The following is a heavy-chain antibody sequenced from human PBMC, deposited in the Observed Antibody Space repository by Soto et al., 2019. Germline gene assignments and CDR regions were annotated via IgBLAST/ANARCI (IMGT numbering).Heavy chain of an antibody. CDR2: IYHSGST. CDR3: ARVDSSSPGGAHFDY. J-gene: IGHJ4*02. CDR1: GGSISSSNW. Sequence: QVQLQESSPGLVKPSGTLSLTCAVSGGSISSSNWWSWVRQPPGKGLEWIGEIYHSGSTNYNPSLKSRVTISVDKSKNQFSLKLSSVTAADTAVYYCARVDSSSPGGAHFDYWGQGTLVTVSS. D-gene: IGHD6-13*01. V-gene: IGHV4-4*02.